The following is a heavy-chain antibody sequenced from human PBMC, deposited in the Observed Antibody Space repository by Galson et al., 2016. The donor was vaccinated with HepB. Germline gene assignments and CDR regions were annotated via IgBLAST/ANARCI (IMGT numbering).Heavy chain of an antibody. V-gene: IGHV3-21*01. CDR1: GFNFNTFN. D-gene: IGHD6-19*01. CDR3: ARDRDSAWYSFDF. CDR2: ITPDSKYI. J-gene: IGHJ4*02. Sequence: SLRLSCAASGFNFNTFNMNWVRQVPGKGLQWVSSITPDSKYIYYADSMKGRFTISRDNTKNSLYLQMNTLRAEDTAVYFCARDRDSAWYSFDFWGQGALLPFSS.